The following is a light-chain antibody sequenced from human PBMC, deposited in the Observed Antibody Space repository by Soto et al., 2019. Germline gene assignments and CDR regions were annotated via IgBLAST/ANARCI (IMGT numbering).Light chain of an antibody. J-gene: IGKJ5*01. Sequence: ESVLTQSPGTLSLSPGERATLSCRASQSVSSNYLAWYQHKPGQAPRLLIYGASSRATGIPDRFSGSGSRTDFTLTISRLEPEDFAVYYCQHYGSSLSITFGQGTRLEIK. V-gene: IGKV3-20*01. CDR1: QSVSSNY. CDR2: GAS. CDR3: QHYGSSLSIT.